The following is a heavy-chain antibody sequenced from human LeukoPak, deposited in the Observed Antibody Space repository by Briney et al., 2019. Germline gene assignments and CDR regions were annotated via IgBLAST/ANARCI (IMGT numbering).Heavy chain of an antibody. J-gene: IGHJ4*02. V-gene: IGHV3-48*04. CDR2: ISSSGSTI. CDR1: GFTFSTYT. Sequence: PGGSLRLSCATSGFTFSTYTMIWVRQAPGKGLEWVSYISSSGSTIYYADSVKGRFTISRDNAKNSLYLQMNSLRAEDTAVYYCARDSAYGYYKYYFDYWGQGTLVTVSS. D-gene: IGHD3-9*01. CDR3: ARDSAYGYYKYYFDY.